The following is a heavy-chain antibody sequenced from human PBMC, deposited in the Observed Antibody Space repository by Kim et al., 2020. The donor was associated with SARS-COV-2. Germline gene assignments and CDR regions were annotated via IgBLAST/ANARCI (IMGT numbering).Heavy chain of an antibody. CDR3: ARGRGMDV. V-gene: IGHV3-7*01. CDR2: GSEK. Sequence: GSEKYYVDSVKGRFTISRDNAEKSLYLQMNSLRVEDTAVYYCARGRGMDVWGQGTTVTVSS. J-gene: IGHJ6*02.